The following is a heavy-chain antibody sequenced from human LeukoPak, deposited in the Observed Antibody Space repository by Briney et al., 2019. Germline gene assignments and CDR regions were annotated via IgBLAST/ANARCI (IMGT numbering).Heavy chain of an antibody. J-gene: IGHJ4*02. CDR1: GYTFTNFG. D-gene: IGHD3-22*01. CDR2: ISAYNGNP. Sequence: ASVKVSSTASGYTFTNFGISWVRQAPGQGLEWMGWISAYNGNPTYAQRLQGRVTVTTDTSTTTAYMELRSLTSDDTAVYFCARAGQGYYYDTSAYYYDYWGQGTLVTVSS. V-gene: IGHV1-18*01. CDR3: ARAGQGYYYDTSAYYYDY.